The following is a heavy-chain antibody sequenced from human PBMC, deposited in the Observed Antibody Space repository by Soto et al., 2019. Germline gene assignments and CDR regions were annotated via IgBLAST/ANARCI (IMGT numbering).Heavy chain of an antibody. CDR2: LVPVFGTA. V-gene: IGHV1-69*06. CDR3: ARSPGVFDY. CDR1: GGTFSSLA. D-gene: IGHD3-10*01. J-gene: IGHJ4*02. Sequence: QVQLVQSGAEVKKPGSSVKVSCKASGGTFSSLAISWVRQAPGQGLEWMGGLVPVFGTANYAQKFQDRVTITAYKSTSTSYMELSSLRSEDTAVYYCARSPGVFDYWGQGTLVTVSS.